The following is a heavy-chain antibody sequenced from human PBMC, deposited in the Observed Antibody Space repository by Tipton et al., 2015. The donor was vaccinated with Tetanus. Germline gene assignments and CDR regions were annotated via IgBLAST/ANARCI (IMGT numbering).Heavy chain of an antibody. CDR1: GYTFTRYY. Sequence: QSGAEVKKPGASVKVSCKASGYTFTRYYMHWVRQAPGQGLEWMGIINPSGGSTTYAQKFQGRVTMTRDTSTSTVYMELSSLRSGDAAVYYWAGGLNRGCSDGAFGYGGKGSLVTVSS. D-gene: IGHD5-18*01. J-gene: IGHJ4*02. CDR2: INPSGGST. V-gene: IGHV1-46*01. CDR3: AGGLNRGCSDGAFGY.